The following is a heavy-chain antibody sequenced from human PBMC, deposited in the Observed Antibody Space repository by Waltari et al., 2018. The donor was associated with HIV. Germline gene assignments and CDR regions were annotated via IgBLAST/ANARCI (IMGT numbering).Heavy chain of an antibody. Sequence: QVQLQQWGAGLLKPSETLSLTCAVYGGSFSGHFWNWIRQSPAKGLEWIGQINQGGTSNYNPALESRVIISVETSKNQFSLKLTSVTAADTAIYYCARGLPMVTFGGVPFDYWGQGNLVTVSS. D-gene: IGHD3-16*01. J-gene: IGHJ4*02. CDR1: GGSFSGHF. V-gene: IGHV4-34*02. CDR3: ARGLPMVTFGGVPFDY. CDR2: INQGGTS.